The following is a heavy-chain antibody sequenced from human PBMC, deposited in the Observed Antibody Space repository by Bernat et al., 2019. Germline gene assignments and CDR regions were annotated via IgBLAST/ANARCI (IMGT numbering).Heavy chain of an antibody. CDR2: VWYDGNNK. CDR3: ARMTTRCLDY. V-gene: IGHV3-33*01. J-gene: IGHJ4*02. Sequence: QVQLVESGGGVVQPGRSLRLSCAASGFTFSSYGMYWVRQAPGKGLEWVAVVWYDGNNKYYADSVKGRFTISRDNSKNTLYLQMNSLRAEDTAVYYCARMTTRCLDYWGQGTLVTVSS. CDR1: GFTFSSYG. D-gene: IGHD4-17*01.